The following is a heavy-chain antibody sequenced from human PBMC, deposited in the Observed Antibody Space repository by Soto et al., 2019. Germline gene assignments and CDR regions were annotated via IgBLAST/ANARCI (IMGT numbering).Heavy chain of an antibody. V-gene: IGHV4-31*03. Sequence: QVQLQESGPGLVKPSQTLSLTCTVSGGSISSGGYYWSWIRQHPGKGLEWIGYIYYSGSTYYNPSLKSRVTISVDTSKNQSSLKLSSVTAADTAVYYCAREGSERGWFDPWGQGTLVTVSS. D-gene: IGHD2-15*01. CDR3: AREGSERGWFDP. CDR1: GGSISSGGYY. CDR2: IYYSGST. J-gene: IGHJ5*02.